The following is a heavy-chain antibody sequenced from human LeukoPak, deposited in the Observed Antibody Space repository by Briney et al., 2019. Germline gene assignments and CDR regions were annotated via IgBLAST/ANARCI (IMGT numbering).Heavy chain of an antibody. D-gene: IGHD1-26*01. CDR3: ARDLLGGATAY. Sequence: GGSLRLSCAASGFTFSSYSMNWVRQAPGNGLEWVSSISSSSSYIYYADSVKGRFTISRDNAKNSLYLQMNSLRAEDTAVYYCARDLLGGATAYWGQGTLVTVSS. CDR2: ISSSSSYI. J-gene: IGHJ4*02. CDR1: GFTFSSYS. V-gene: IGHV3-21*01.